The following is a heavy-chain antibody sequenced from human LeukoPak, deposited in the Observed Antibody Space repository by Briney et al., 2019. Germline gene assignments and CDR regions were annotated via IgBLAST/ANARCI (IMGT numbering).Heavy chain of an antibody. V-gene: IGHV3-7*01. CDR1: GFSFSSYW. CDR2: INQDGSEK. J-gene: IGHJ4*02. D-gene: IGHD3-10*01. CDR3: ARHVHWFGQFQYHFYY. Sequence: PGGSLRLSCAASGFSFSSYWMSWVRQAPGKGLEWVANINQDGSEKYYVDSVKGRFTVSRDNAKNSLYVQMNSLRAEDTAVYYCARHVHWFGQFQYHFYYWGQGTLVTVSS.